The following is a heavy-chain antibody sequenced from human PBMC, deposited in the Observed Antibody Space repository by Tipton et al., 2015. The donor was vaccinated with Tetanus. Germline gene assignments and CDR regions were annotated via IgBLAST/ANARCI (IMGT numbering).Heavy chain of an antibody. CDR3: AREASPRFFDI. Sequence: TLSLTCSVSGDSISSGGHYWGWIRQHPGKGLEWIGNIHYSGSTFYNPSLKSRVTISVDTSKNQFSLKLNSVTAADTAVYYCAREASPRFFDIWGKGTMVTVSA. CDR2: IHYSGST. V-gene: IGHV4-31*03. CDR1: GDSISSGGHY. J-gene: IGHJ3*02.